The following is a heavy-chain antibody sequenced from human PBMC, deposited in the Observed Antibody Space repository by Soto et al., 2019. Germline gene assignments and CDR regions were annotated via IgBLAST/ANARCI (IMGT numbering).Heavy chain of an antibody. V-gene: IGHV4-30-2*01. D-gene: IGHD2-15*01. CDR2: IYHSGST. CDR3: ARAIVVVVAATAFFDY. Sequence: PSETLSLTCAVSGGSISSGGYSWSWIRQPPGKGLEWIGYIYHSGSTYYNPSLKSRVTISVDRSKNQFSLKLSSVTAADTAVYYCARAIVVVVAATAFFDYWGQGTLVTVSS. J-gene: IGHJ4*02. CDR1: GGSISSGGYS.